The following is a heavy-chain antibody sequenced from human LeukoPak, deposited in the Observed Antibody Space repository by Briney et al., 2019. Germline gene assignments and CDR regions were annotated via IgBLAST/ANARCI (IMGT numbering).Heavy chain of an antibody. CDR1: GDSISKYY. J-gene: IGHJ4*02. V-gene: IGHV4-59*08. CDR3: ARHGIWSGYNDY. CDR2: IYYSGST. D-gene: IGHD3-3*01. Sequence: SETLSLTCTVSGDSISKYYWSWIRQPPGKGLEWIGYIYYSGSTNYNPSLKSRVTISVDTSKNQFSLKLISVTAADTAVYYCARHGIWSGYNDYWGQGTLVTVSS.